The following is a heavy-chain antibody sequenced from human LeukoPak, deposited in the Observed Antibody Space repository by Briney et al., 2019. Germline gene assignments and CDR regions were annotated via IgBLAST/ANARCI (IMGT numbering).Heavy chain of an antibody. D-gene: IGHD6-19*01. J-gene: IGHJ3*02. CDR3: ARGASVVAGNDNAFDI. V-gene: IGHV3-21*01. CDR1: GFTFSSYS. Sequence: GGSLRLSCAASGFTFSSYSMNWVRQAPGKGLEWVSSISSSSSYIYYADSVKGRFTISRDNAKKSLYLQMNSLRADDTAVYYCARGASVVAGNDNAFDIWGQGTMVTVSS. CDR2: ISSSSSYI.